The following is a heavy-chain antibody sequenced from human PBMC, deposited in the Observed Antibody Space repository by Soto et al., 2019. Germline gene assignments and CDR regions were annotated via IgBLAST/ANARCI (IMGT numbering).Heavy chain of an antibody. V-gene: IGHV4-59*08. J-gene: IGHJ1*01. D-gene: IGHD2-2*01. CDR2: IYYSGST. Sequence: QVQLQESGPGLVKPSETLSLTCTVSGGSISSYHWSWIRQPPGKGLEWIGYIYYSGSTNSSPSLTTRVTISVDTSKYQFSLKLSSVTAADTAVYYCARLDCSSTSCYGGYFQHWGQGTLVIVSS. CDR3: ARLDCSSTSCYGGYFQH. CDR1: GGSISSYH.